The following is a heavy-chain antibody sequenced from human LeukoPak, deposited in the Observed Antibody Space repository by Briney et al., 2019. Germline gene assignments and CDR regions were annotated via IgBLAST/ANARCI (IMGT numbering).Heavy chain of an antibody. D-gene: IGHD6-19*01. CDR3: ARERYGSGWYTSPNDY. V-gene: IGHV3-74*01. CDR1: GFTFSSYW. J-gene: IGHJ4*02. Sequence: GGSLRLSRAASGFTFSSYWMHWVRQAPGKGLVWVSRINSDGSSTSYADSVKGRFTISRDNAKNTLYLQMNSLRAEDTAVYYCARERYGSGWYTSPNDYWGQGTLVTVSS. CDR2: INSDGSST.